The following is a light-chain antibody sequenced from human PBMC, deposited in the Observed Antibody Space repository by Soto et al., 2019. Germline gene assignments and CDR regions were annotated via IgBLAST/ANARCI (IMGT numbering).Light chain of an antibody. J-gene: IGLJ1*01. CDR1: SSDIGGYNY. CDR2: EVS. V-gene: IGLV2-14*01. CDR3: SSYTTTYTPLYV. Sequence: LTQPASVSGSPGQSITISCTGTSSDIGGYNYVSWYQQHPGKAPKLMIYEVSNRPSGVSNRFSGSKSGNTASLTISGLQAEDEADYYCSSYTTTYTPLYVFGTGTKVTVL.